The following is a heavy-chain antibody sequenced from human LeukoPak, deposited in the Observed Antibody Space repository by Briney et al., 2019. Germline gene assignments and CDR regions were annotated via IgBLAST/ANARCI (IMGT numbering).Heavy chain of an antibody. CDR2: IKQDGSEK. Sequence: GGSLRLSCAASGFTFSSYWMSWVRQAPGKGLEWVANIKQDGSEKYYMDSVKGRFTISRDNAKNSLYLQMNSLRAEDTAVYYCARDEAAIVVVPAAIDNWFDPWGQGTLVTVSS. V-gene: IGHV3-7*01. J-gene: IGHJ5*02. CDR1: GFTFSSYW. D-gene: IGHD2-2*02. CDR3: ARDEAAIVVVPAAIDNWFDP.